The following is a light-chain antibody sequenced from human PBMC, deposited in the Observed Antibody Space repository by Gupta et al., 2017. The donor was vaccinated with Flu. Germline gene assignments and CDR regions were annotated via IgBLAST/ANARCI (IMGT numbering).Light chain of an antibody. CDR2: GAS. Sequence: GWFQLKPGKAHKSLISGASSLQGGVPSRFRGSGSGTDFTHTIISLQREDHAIYYCQQYNSYPLTLVPGAPREIK. V-gene: IGKV1-16*01. J-gene: IGKJ5*01. CDR3: QQYNSYPLT.